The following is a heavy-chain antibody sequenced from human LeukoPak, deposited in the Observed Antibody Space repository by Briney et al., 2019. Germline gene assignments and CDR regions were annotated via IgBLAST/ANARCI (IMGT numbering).Heavy chain of an antibody. V-gene: IGHV3-30-3*01. Sequence: RSLRLSCAASGFTFSDYAMHWVRQAPGKGLEWEAVLSYGGTNKYYADSVKGRFTISRDNSKNTMFLQMNSLRAEDTAVYHCARDRSGYANDAFDFWGQGTMVTVSS. CDR2: LSYGGTNK. D-gene: IGHD3-3*01. CDR3: ARDRSGYANDAFDF. CDR1: GFTFSDYA. J-gene: IGHJ3*01.